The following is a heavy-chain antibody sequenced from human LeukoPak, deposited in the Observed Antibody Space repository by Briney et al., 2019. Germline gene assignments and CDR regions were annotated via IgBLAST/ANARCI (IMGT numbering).Heavy chain of an antibody. CDR2: IYYSGST. CDR3: ARVDYSGPEVGLTDDAFDI. V-gene: IGHV4-39*07. CDR1: GGSISSSSYY. J-gene: IGHJ3*02. D-gene: IGHD4-23*01. Sequence: PSETLSLTCTVSGGSISSSSYYWGWIRQPPGKGLEWIGSIYYSGSTYYNPSLKSRVTMSVDTSKNQFSLKLSSVTAADTAVYYCARVDYSGPEVGLTDDAFDIWGQGTMVTVSS.